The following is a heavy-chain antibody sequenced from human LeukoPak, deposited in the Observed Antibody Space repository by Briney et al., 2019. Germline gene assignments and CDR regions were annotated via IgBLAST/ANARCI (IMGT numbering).Heavy chain of an antibody. CDR2: IYYTGRT. V-gene: IGHV4-39*07. Sequence: SETLSLTCTVSGGSISSSSYYWGWIRQPPGKGLEWIGTIYYTGRTYYNPSLKSRVTISEDTSKNQFSLKLSSVTAADTAVYYCAKGAGGFSYYNWFDPWGQGTLVTVSS. CDR1: GGSISSSSYY. J-gene: IGHJ5*02. CDR3: AKGAGGFSYYNWFDP. D-gene: IGHD5-18*01.